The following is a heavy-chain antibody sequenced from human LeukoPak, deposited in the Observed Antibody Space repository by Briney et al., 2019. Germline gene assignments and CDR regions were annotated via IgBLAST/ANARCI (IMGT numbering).Heavy chain of an antibody. CDR2: INHSGST. J-gene: IGHJ5*02. D-gene: IGHD6-25*01. V-gene: IGHV4-34*01. CDR3: ARWGSDNWFDP. Sequence: SETLSLTCAVYGGSFSGYYWSWIRQPPGKGLEWIGEINHSGSTNYNPSLKSRVTISVDTSKNQFSLKLSSVTAADTAVYYCARWGSDNWFDPWGQGTLVTVSS. CDR1: GGSFSGYY.